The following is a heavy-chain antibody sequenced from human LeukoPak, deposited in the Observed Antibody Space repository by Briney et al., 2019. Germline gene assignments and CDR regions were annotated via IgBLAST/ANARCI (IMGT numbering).Heavy chain of an antibody. CDR2: VSGSGDST. CDR1: GFTFSSYA. V-gene: IGHV3-23*01. Sequence: GGSLRLSCAASGFTFSSYAMNWVRQAPGKGLEWVSTVSGSGDSTYYADSVKGRFTISRDNSESTLYVHMSSLRAEDTAVYYCAKQRGYTYGYPFDSWGQGTLVTVSS. CDR3: AKQRGYTYGYPFDS. D-gene: IGHD5-18*01. J-gene: IGHJ4*02.